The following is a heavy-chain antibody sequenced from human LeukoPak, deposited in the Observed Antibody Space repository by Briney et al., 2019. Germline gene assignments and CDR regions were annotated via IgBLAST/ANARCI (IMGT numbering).Heavy chain of an antibody. CDR1: GFTFSSYA. D-gene: IGHD1-26*01. CDR3: AKEGVRSGSSYYFDY. CDR2: ISGSGGST. J-gene: IGHJ4*02. V-gene: IGHV3-23*01. Sequence: GGSLRLSCAASGFTFSSYAMSWVRQAPGKGLEWVSAISGSGGSTYYADSVKGRFTISRDNSKNTLYLQMNSLRAEDTAVYYWAKEGVRSGSSYYFDYWGQGTLVTVSS.